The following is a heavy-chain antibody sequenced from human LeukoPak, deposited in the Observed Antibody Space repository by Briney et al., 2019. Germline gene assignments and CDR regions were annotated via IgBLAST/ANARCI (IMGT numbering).Heavy chain of an antibody. V-gene: IGHV4-34*01. CDR2: INHSGST. D-gene: IGHD3-10*01. J-gene: IGHJ5*02. CDR3: ARHPQLNWFDP. Sequence: SETLSLTCAVYGGSFSGFYWGWIRQPPGKGLEWIGEINHSGSTNYNPSLKSRVTISVDTSKNQFSLKVSSVTAADTAVYYCARHPQLNWFDPWGQGTPVSVSS. CDR1: GGSFSGFY.